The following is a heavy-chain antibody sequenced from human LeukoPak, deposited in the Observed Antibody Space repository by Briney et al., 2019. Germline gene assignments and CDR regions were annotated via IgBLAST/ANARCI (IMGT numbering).Heavy chain of an antibody. D-gene: IGHD2-15*01. J-gene: IGHJ6*03. CDR1: GYTFTSYG. CDR3: ARRYDVVVVAATPEQSYYYYYYMDV. CDR2: IGAYNGHT. V-gene: IGHV1-18*01. Sequence: GASVKASCKASGYTFTSYGISWVRQAPGQGLEWMGWIGAYNGHTNYAQKLQGRVTMTTDTSTSTAYMELRSLRSDDTAVYYCARRYDVVVVAATPEQSYYYYYYMDVWGKGTTVTDSS.